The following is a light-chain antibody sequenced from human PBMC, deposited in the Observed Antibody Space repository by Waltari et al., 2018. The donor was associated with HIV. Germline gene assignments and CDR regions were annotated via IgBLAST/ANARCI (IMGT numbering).Light chain of an antibody. CDR1: KSISSW. CDR3: QQYNSYST. V-gene: IGKV1-5*03. CDR2: KAS. J-gene: IGKJ1*01. Sequence: DIQMTQSPSTLSASVGDRVTITFRASKSISSWLAWYQQKPGKAPKLLIYKASNLESGVPSRFSGSGSGTEFTLTISSLQPDDFATYYCQQYNSYSTFGQGTKVEIK.